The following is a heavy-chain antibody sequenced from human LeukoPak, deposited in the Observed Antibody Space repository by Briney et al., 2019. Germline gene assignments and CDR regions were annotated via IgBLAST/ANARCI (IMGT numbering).Heavy chain of an antibody. CDR2: IYHSGST. CDR1: GFSISSGYY. J-gene: IGHJ6*03. Sequence: PSETLSLTCTVSGFSISSGYYWAWIRQPPGKGLEWIGSIYHSGSTHDNPSLKSRVTISVDTSKNQFSLKLSSVTAADTAVYYCARVEYYYDSSGYSPYYYYYMDVWGKGTTVTVSS. V-gene: IGHV4-38-2*02. D-gene: IGHD3-22*01. CDR3: ARVEYYYDSSGYSPYYYYYMDV.